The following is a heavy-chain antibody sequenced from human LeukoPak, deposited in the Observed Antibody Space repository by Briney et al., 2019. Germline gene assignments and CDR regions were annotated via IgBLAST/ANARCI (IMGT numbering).Heavy chain of an antibody. V-gene: IGHV3-30*18. J-gene: IGHJ5*02. CDR2: ISYDGSNK. D-gene: IGHD3-3*01. CDR1: GFTFSSYG. CDR3: AKDLRITIFGVVIMDFMEFDP. Sequence: PGGSLRLSCAASGFTFSSYGMHWVRQAPSKGLEWVAVISYDGSNKYYADSVKGRFTISRDNSKNTLYLQMNSLRAEDTAVYYCAKDLRITIFGVVIMDFMEFDPWGQGTLVTVSS.